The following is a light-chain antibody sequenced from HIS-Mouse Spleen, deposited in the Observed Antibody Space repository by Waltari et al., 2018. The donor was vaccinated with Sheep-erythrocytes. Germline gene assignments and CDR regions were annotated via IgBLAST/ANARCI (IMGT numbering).Light chain of an antibody. J-gene: IGKJ2*01. V-gene: IGKV1-8*01. CDR3: QQYYSYPYT. Sequence: AIRMTQSPSSLSASTGDRVTITCRASQGISSYLAWYQQKPGKAPKLLIYAASTLQSGVPSRFSGSGSGTDFTLTISCLQSEDFATYYCQQYYSYPYTFGQGTKLK. CDR1: QGISSY. CDR2: AAS.